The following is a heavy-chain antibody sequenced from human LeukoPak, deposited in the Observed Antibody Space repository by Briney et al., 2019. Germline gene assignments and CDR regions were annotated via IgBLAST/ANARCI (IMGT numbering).Heavy chain of an antibody. D-gene: IGHD2-2*01. J-gene: IGHJ3*02. V-gene: IGHV5-51*01. Sequence: GESLKISCKGSGYSFTSYWIGWVRQMPGKGLEWMGIIYPGDSDTRYSPSFQGQVTISADKSISTPYLQWSSLKASDTAMYYCARRGYCSSTSCKRDAFDIWGQGTMVTVSS. CDR1: GYSFTSYW. CDR2: IYPGDSDT. CDR3: ARRGYCSSTSCKRDAFDI.